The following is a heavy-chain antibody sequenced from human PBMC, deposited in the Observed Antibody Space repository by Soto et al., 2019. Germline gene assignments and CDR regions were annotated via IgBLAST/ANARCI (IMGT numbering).Heavy chain of an antibody. V-gene: IGHV4-61*01. CDR3: ATDREYVDTAVVRGGYYYYYGMDV. Sequence: SVTRPRTCTVSPGCLISGSDYCSCIRQPPGKGLAWIWDIYYSGITNYNPSLKSRVTRSVDTSTNQFSLKLSSVSAADTAVYYCATDREYVDTAVVRGGYYYYYGMDVWGQGTTVTVSS. CDR2: IYYSGIT. D-gene: IGHD5-18*01. J-gene: IGHJ6*02. CDR1: PGCLISGSDY.